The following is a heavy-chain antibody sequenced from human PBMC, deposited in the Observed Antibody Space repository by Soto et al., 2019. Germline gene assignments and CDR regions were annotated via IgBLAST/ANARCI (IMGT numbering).Heavy chain of an antibody. CDR2: ISSSSSYR. CDR3: ARNRHLINQGWFDS. CDR1: GVPFNSDC. J-gene: IGHJ5*01. Sequence: PGGALRLPWTAPGVPFNSDCMTWVRQGPGKGLEWVSSISSSSSYRYYADSVKGRCTISRDDDKNSLFLQMDSLRAEDADTDYCARNRHLINQGWFDSWGRRNLVTVAS. V-gene: IGHV3-21*01.